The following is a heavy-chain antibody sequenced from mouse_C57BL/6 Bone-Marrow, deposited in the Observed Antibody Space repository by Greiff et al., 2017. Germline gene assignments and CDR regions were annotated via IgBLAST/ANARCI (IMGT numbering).Heavy chain of an antibody. Sequence: QVQLQQSGAELARPGASVKLSCKASGYTFTSYGISWVKQRTGQGLEWIGEIYPRSGNTYYNEKFKGKATLTADKSSSTAYMELRSLTSEDSAVYFCARYIYHGSSYDYWYFDVWGTGTTVTVSS. CDR2: IYPRSGNT. V-gene: IGHV1-81*01. J-gene: IGHJ1*03. D-gene: IGHD1-1*01. CDR1: GYTFTSYG. CDR3: ARYIYHGSSYDYWYFDV.